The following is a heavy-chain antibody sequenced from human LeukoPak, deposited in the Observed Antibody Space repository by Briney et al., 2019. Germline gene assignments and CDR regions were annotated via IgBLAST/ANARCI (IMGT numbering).Heavy chain of an antibody. V-gene: IGHV3-64*01. J-gene: IGHJ4*02. D-gene: IGHD3-22*01. Sequence: PGGSLRLSCAASGLTFSTYAMHWVRQAPGKGLEYVSGISSNGGSTYYANSVKGRFTISRDNSKNTLFLQMGSLRAEDMAVYYCARGAYYYYDRSGYYYFDYWGQGTLVTVSS. CDR2: ISSNGGST. CDR1: GLTFSTYA. CDR3: ARGAYYYYDRSGYYYFDY.